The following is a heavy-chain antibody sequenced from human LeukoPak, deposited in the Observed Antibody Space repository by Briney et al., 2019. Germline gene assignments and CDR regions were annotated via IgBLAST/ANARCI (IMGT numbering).Heavy chain of an antibody. V-gene: IGHV3-64D*06. J-gene: IGHJ6*04. D-gene: IGHD3-9*01. CDR2: ISSNWGSR. CDR3: LQAEDGIRDFDFRTEYYGMDV. CDR1: CFTFSSYA. Sequence: GGSLRISCSASCFTFSSYALHRVGQAPGKGLQYLSAISSNWGSRYYADSVKGRFTISRDNSKNTLYLQMSSLRAEDTAVYFCLQAEDGIRDFDFRTEYYGMDVWGKGTTVTVSS.